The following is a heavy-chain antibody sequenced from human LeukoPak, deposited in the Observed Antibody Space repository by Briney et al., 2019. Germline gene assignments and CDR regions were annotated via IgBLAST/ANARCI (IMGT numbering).Heavy chain of an antibody. CDR2: IYPGDSDT. J-gene: IGHJ4*02. V-gene: IGHV5-51*01. CDR1: EYSFTNYW. CDR3: ARHSSRDHRYYFDS. Sequence: GESLKISCKASEYSFTNYWIGWVRQMPGKGLEWMGIIYPGDSDTRYSPSFQGQVTISADKSITTAYLYWSSLRASDTAIYYCARHSSRDHRYYFDSWGQGTLVSVSS.